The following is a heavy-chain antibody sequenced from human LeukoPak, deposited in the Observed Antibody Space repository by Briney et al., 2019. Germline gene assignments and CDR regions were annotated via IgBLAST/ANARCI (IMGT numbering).Heavy chain of an antibody. D-gene: IGHD3-10*01. CDR3: ARGRYYGSGSYYTNY. J-gene: IGHJ4*02. CDR1: GGSVSGYY. CDR2: INHSGST. V-gene: IGHV4-34*01. Sequence: SETLSLTCAVYGGSVSGYYWSWIRQPPGKGLEWIGEINHSGSTNYNPSLKSRVTISVDTSKNQFSLKLSSVTAADTAVYYCARGRYYGSGSYYTNYWGQGTLVTVSS.